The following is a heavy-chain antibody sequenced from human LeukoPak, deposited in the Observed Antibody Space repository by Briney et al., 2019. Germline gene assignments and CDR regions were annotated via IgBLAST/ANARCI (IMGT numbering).Heavy chain of an antibody. Sequence: SETLSLTCAVYGGSFSGHYWSWIRQPPGKGLEWIGEINHSGSTNYNPSLKSRVTISVDTSKNQFSLKLSSVTAADTAVYYCARGERWLQFECWGQGTLVTVSS. D-gene: IGHD5-12*01. J-gene: IGHJ4*02. V-gene: IGHV4-34*01. CDR3: ARGERWLQFEC. CDR1: GGSFSGHY. CDR2: INHSGST.